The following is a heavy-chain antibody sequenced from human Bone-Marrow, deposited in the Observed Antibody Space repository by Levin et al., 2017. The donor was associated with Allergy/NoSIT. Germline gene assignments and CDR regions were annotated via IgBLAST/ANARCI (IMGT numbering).Heavy chain of an antibody. Sequence: SGGSLRLSCAASGFTFSSSAMTWVRQAPGKGLEWVSAVSSSGVSTFYADAVKGRFTISRDNSKNTLFLHMDSLRAEDTAVYYCANSDSVWGLGAYWGQGTLVTVSS. CDR1: GFTFSSSA. D-gene: IGHD3-16*01. CDR2: VSSSGVST. V-gene: IGHV3-23*01. J-gene: IGHJ4*02. CDR3: ANSDSVWGLGAY.